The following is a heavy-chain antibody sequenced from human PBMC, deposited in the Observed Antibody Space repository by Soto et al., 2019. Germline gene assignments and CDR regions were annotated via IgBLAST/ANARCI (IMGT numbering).Heavy chain of an antibody. CDR2: IILPFGTP. D-gene: IGHD3-22*01. CDR3: VRGPDYEGYFDY. V-gene: IGHV1-69*12. Sequence: QVRLVQSGAEVKKTGSSVKVSCEASGTTFSNFAIGWVRQAPGQGLEWMGGIILPFGTPNYAQKIQDRVTISADESMTTAYMELRRLRSGDTAVYYCVRGPDYEGYFDYWGQGTLVTVAS. J-gene: IGHJ4*02. CDR1: GTTFSNFA.